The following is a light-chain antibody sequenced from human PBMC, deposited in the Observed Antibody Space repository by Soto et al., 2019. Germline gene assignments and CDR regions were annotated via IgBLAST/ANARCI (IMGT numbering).Light chain of an antibody. CDR1: ESVTSTY. Sequence: EIVLTQSPGTLSLSPGERATLSCRTSESVTSTYLAWYQQKPGQPPRLLIYGASSRATGIPDRFSGSGSWTDFTLTISRLEPEDFAVYYCQLFGSSPRYTFGQGTKLEIK. V-gene: IGKV3-20*01. J-gene: IGKJ2*01. CDR2: GAS. CDR3: QLFGSSPRYT.